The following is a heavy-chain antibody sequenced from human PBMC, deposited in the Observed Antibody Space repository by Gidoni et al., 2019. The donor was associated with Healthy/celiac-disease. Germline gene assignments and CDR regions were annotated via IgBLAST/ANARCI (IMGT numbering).Heavy chain of an antibody. CDR3: ARVSVLRFLEWLSNYYGMDV. J-gene: IGHJ6*02. Sequence: QVQLVESGGGVVQPGRSLRLSCAASGFTFSSYAMHWVRQAPGKGLEWVAVISYDGSNKYYADSVKGRFTISRDNSKNTLYLQMNSLRAEDTAVYYCARVSVLRFLEWLSNYYGMDVWGQGTTVTVSS. CDR1: GFTFSSYA. D-gene: IGHD3-3*01. V-gene: IGHV3-30*01. CDR2: ISYDGSNK.